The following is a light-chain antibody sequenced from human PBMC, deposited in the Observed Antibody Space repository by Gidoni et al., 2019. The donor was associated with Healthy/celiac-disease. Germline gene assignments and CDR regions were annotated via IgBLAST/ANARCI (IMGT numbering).Light chain of an antibody. V-gene: IGLV2-8*01. CDR2: EVS. CDR3: SSYAGSNTV. J-gene: IGLJ2*01. CDR1: SSDVGGYNY. Sequence: QSALTQPPSASGSPAQSVTISCTVTSSDVGGYNYFSWYQQHPGKAPKLMIYEVSKRPSGVPDRFSGSKSVNTASLTVSGLQAEDEADYYCSSYAGSNTVFGGGTKLTVL.